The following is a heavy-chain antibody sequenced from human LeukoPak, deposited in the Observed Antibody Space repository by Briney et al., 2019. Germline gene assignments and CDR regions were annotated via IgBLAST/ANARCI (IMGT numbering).Heavy chain of an antibody. D-gene: IGHD1-7*01. CDR1: GFTFSNAW. J-gene: IGHJ3*02. CDR3: TTDRELRYDAFDI. Sequence: GGSLRLSCAASGFTFSNAWMSWVRQAPGKGLEWVGRIKSKTDGGTTDYAAPVKGRFTISRDDSKSTLYLQMNSLKTEDTAVYYCTTDRELRYDAFDIWGQGTMVTVSS. V-gene: IGHV3-15*01. CDR2: IKSKTDGGTT.